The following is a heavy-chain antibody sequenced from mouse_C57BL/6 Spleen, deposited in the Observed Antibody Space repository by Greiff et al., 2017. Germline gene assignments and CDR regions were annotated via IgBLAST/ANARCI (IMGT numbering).Heavy chain of an antibody. CDR2: INPNNSGT. J-gene: IGHJ1*03. D-gene: IGHD1-1*01. Sequence: EVQLQQSGAELVKPGASVKLPCTASGYTFTDYNMDWVKQSPGKGLEWIGDINPNNSGTLYNQKFKGKATLTVDKSSSTAYMELRSLTSEDTVVYYGARGGITTVVGTGYFDVWGTGTTVTVSA. CDR1: GYTFTDYN. CDR3: ARGGITTVVGTGYFDV. V-gene: IGHV1-18*01.